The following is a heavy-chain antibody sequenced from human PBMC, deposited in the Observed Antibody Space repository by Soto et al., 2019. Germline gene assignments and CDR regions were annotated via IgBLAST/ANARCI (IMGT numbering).Heavy chain of an antibody. V-gene: IGHV1-18*01. CDR2: ISAYNGNT. D-gene: IGHD3-22*01. Sequence: QVQLVQSGAEVKKPGASVKVSCKASGYTFTSYGISWVRQAPGQGLEWMGWISAYNGNTNYAQKLQGRVTMTTDKSTSTAYMELRSLRSDDTAVYYCARDREYYYDSSGYYLSFDYWGQGTLVTVSS. CDR3: ARDREYYYDSSGYYLSFDY. CDR1: GYTFTSYG. J-gene: IGHJ4*02.